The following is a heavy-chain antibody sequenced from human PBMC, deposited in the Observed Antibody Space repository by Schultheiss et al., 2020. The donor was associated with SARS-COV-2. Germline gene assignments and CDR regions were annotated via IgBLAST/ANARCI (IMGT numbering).Heavy chain of an antibody. CDR1: GFTFSSYE. D-gene: IGHD4-17*01. CDR3: ASITVTQPKIDY. V-gene: IGHV3-23*01. CDR2: ISGSGGST. J-gene: IGHJ4*02. Sequence: GGSLRLSCAASGFTFSSYEMNWVRQAPGKGLEWVSAISGSGGSTYYTDSVKGRFTISRDNSKNTLYLQMNSLRAEDTAVYYCASITVTQPKIDYWGQGTLVTVSS.